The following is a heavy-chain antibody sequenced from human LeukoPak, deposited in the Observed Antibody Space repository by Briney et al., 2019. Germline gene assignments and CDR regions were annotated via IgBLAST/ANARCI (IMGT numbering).Heavy chain of an antibody. CDR1: GYTFTSYD. D-gene: IGHD6-6*01. J-gene: IGHJ4*02. CDR3: ARGQASIAARPSDY. Sequence: ASVKVSCKASGYTFTSYDINWVRQAPGQGLEWMGWINPNSGGTNYAQKFQGRVTMTRDTSISTAYMELSRLRSDDTAVYYCARGQASIAARPSDYWGQGTLVTVSS. V-gene: IGHV1-2*02. CDR2: INPNSGGT.